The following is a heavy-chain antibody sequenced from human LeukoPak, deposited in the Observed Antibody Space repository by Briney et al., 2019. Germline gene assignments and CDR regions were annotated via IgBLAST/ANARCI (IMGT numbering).Heavy chain of an antibody. V-gene: IGHV1-2*02. Sequence: ASVTVSCKASGYTFTDNHMYWIRQAPGQGLEWMGWINPDSGGTNYAQKFQGRITMTRDTSISTAYMELSGLRSDDTAVYYCARAYFGYVSGSTFDYWGQGTLVTVSS. D-gene: IGHD3-10*01. J-gene: IGHJ4*02. CDR3: ARAYFGYVSGSTFDY. CDR2: INPDSGGT. CDR1: GYTFTDNH.